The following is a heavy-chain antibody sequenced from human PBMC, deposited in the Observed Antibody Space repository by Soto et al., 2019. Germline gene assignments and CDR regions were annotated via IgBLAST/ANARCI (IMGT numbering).Heavy chain of an antibody. CDR2: INPKSGGT. Sequence: ASVKVSCKASGYSFTDYHIHWVRQAPGQGLEWLGWINPKSGGTSTAQKFQGWVTMTTDTSISTASMELTRLTSDDTAIYYCARGDSTDCSNGVCSFFYNHDMDVWGQGTTVTVS. V-gene: IGHV1-2*04. J-gene: IGHJ6*02. D-gene: IGHD2-8*01. CDR3: ARGDSTDCSNGVCSFFYNHDMDV. CDR1: GYSFTDYH.